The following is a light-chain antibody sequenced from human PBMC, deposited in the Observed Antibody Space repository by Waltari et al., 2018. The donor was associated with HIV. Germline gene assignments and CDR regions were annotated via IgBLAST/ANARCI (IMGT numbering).Light chain of an antibody. J-gene: IGLJ1*01. CDR2: EVS. Sequence: QSGLTQPASVSGSLGQSITISCNGSVRDIGAYNLVPWYQQFPGKAPKVIISEVSKRPSGISDRFSGSKSANSASLRISGLRPEDEADYFCCSYAGPNTFFVFGGGT. CDR1: VRDIGAYNL. V-gene: IGLV2-23*02. CDR3: CSYAGPNTFFV.